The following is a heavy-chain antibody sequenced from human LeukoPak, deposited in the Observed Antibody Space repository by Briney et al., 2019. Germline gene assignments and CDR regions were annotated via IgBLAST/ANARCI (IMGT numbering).Heavy chain of an antibody. D-gene: IGHD1-14*01. CDR1: GFTFNPYT. J-gene: IGHJ4*02. Sequence: GGSLRLSCAASGFTFNPYTMNWVRQAPGKGLEWVSSISTSGSYIYYADSVKGRFTISRDTAKNSLYLQMNSLRAEDTAVYYCAREGGRRDFDYWGQGTLVTVSS. V-gene: IGHV3-21*01. CDR3: AREGGRRDFDY. CDR2: ISTSGSYI.